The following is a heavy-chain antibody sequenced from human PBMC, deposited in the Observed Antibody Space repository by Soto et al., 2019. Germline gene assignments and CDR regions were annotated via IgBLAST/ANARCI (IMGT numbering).Heavy chain of an antibody. D-gene: IGHD1-26*01. Sequence: GESLKISCEGSGYTFTYYWIGWVRQMPGKGLEWMGVTYPFDSDTRYSPSFQGRVTISAVQSTNTAYLELSRLQASDAAIYYCGRNYGGATTAIDYWGQGTLVTVS. CDR3: GRNYGGATTAIDY. CDR1: GYTFTYYW. J-gene: IGHJ4*01. V-gene: IGHV5-51*01. CDR2: TYPFDSDT.